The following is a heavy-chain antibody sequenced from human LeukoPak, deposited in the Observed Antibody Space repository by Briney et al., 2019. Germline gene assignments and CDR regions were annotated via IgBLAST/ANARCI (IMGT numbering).Heavy chain of an antibody. D-gene: IGHD3-22*01. CDR2: IKQDGSEK. Sequence: GGSLRLSCAASGFTFSSYWMSWVRQAPGKGLEWVANIKQDGSEKYYVDSVKGRFTISRDNAKNSLYLQMKSLRTEDTALYYCAKDTADYYESSGYSPNWYFALWGRGTLVTVSS. J-gene: IGHJ2*01. CDR3: AKDTADYYESSGYSPNWYFAL. CDR1: GFTFSSYW. V-gene: IGHV3-7*03.